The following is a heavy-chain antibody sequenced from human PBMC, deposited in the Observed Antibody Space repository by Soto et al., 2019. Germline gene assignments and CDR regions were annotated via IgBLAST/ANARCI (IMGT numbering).Heavy chain of an antibody. J-gene: IGHJ6*02. D-gene: IGHD1-7*01. CDR3: ARAGELPYYYYGMDV. CDR2: VSGYNGNT. Sequence: QVQLVQSGGEVKKPGASVKVSCKASGYTFTTSGVSWVRQAPGQGLEWMGWVSGYNGNTKYEEKFQDRVPMTTDTSTSTAYLELRSLRPDDTAVYYCARAGELPYYYYGMDVWGQGTTVIVSS. CDR1: GYTFTTSG. V-gene: IGHV1-18*01.